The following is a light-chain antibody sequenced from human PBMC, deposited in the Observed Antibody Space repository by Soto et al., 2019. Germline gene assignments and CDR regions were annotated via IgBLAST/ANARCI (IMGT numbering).Light chain of an antibody. CDR2: DAS. CDR1: QSVAKSY. CDR3: YQYADSPLT. V-gene: IGKV3-20*01. J-gene: IGKJ4*01. Sequence: ETVLTQSPGTVSLSPGESATLSCRASQSVAKSYLAWFQHKPGQAPRLLIHDASSRATGIPDRFSGSGSGTDFTLTVSRLEPEDFAVYYCYQYADSPLTFGGGTKVEIK.